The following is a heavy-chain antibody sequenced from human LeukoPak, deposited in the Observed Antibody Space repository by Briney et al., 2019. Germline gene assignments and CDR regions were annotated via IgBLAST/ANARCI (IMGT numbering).Heavy chain of an antibody. Sequence: GGSLRLSCAASGFTFSSYGMHWVRQAPGKGLEWMAVISYDGSNKYYADSVKGRFTISRDNSKNTLYLQMNSLRAEDTAVYYCARDQWLAYNYYMDVWGKGTTVTVSS. J-gene: IGHJ6*04. CDR3: ARDQWLAYNYYMDV. V-gene: IGHV3-30*03. CDR2: ISYDGSNK. D-gene: IGHD6-19*01. CDR1: GFTFSSYG.